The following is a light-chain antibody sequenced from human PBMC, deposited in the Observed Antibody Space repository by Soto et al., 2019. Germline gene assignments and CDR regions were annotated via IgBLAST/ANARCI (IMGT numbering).Light chain of an antibody. J-gene: IGKJ2*01. CDR1: QSVSSN. CDR2: GAS. Sequence: EIVMTQSPATLSVSPGERATLSCRASQSVSSNLAWYQQKPGQAPRLLIYGASTRATGIPARFSGSGSGTEFTLTISSLQSEDFAVYYCQQYNNWPTPYMYTFGQGTKLEIK. V-gene: IGKV3-15*01. CDR3: QQYNNWPTPYMYT.